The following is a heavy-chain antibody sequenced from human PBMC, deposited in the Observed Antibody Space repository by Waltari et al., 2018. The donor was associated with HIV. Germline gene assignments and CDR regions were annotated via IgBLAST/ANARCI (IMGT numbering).Heavy chain of an antibody. Sequence: QVQLVQSGAEVKKPGASVKVSCKASGYTFTSYAMHWVRQAPGQRLEWMGWINAGNGNTKYSQKFQGRVTITRDTSASTAYMELSSLRSEDTAVYYCARVRAFYYYYGMDVWGQGTTVTVSS. J-gene: IGHJ6*02. CDR3: ARVRAFYYYYGMDV. D-gene: IGHD3-10*01. CDR1: GYTFTSYA. CDR2: INAGNGNT. V-gene: IGHV1-3*01.